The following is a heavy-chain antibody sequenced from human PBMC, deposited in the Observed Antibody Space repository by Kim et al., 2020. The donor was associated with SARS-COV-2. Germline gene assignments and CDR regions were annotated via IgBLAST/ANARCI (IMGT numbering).Heavy chain of an antibody. D-gene: IGHD6-6*01. CDR3: ARRPLDYFPY. CDR1: GFTFSSYS. V-gene: IGHV3-21*01. J-gene: IGHJ4*02. CDR2: ISSSSSIT. Sequence: GGSLRLSCAASGFTFSSYSMNWVRQAPGKGLEWVSRISSSSSITNYADSVKGRFTISRDNAKNTLNLQMNSLRAEDTAVYYCARRPLDYFPYYGQGTLV.